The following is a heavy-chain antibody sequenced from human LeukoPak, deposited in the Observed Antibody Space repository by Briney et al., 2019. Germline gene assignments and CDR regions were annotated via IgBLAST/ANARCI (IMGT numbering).Heavy chain of an antibody. CDR2: ISSSSSYI. CDR1: GFTFSSYS. Sequence: GGSLRLPCAASGFTFSSYSMNWVRQAPGKGLEWVSSISSSSSYIYYADSVKGRFTISRDNAKNSLYLQMNSLRAEDTAVYYCARAGSGMATQFDYWGQGTLVTVSS. D-gene: IGHD5-24*01. J-gene: IGHJ4*02. CDR3: ARAGSGMATQFDY. V-gene: IGHV3-21*01.